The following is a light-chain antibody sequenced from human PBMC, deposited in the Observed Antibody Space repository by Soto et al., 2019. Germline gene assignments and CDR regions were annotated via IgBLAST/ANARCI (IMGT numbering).Light chain of an antibody. CDR1: QSVRSY. CDR2: DAS. V-gene: IGKV3-11*01. J-gene: IGKJ4*01. Sequence: EIVLTQSPATLSLSPVQRATLSCRDSQSVRSYLTWYQQTPGQAPRLLIYDASNTATGIPARFSGSGSGTDFTLTISSLQPEDFAVYYCQQRSNWRTFGGGTKVDI. CDR3: QQRSNWRT.